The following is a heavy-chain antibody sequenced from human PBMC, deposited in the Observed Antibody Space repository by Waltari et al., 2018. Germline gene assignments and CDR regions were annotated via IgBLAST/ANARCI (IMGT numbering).Heavy chain of an antibody. Sequence: QVQLQQWGAGLLKPSETLSLTCAVYGGSFSGYYWRWIRQPPGKGLEWIGEINHSGSTNYNPSLKSRVTISVDTSKNQFSLKLSSVTAADTAVYYCARGMVDTAMVPFDYWGQGTLVTVSS. CDR2: INHSGST. J-gene: IGHJ4*02. CDR1: GGSFSGYY. V-gene: IGHV4-34*01. CDR3: ARGMVDTAMVPFDY. D-gene: IGHD5-18*01.